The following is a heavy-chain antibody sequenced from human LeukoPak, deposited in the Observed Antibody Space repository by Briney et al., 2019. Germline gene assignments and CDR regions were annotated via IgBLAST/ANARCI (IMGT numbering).Heavy chain of an antibody. Sequence: SETLSLTCTVSGGSVSSSDYYWGWIRQPPGKGLEWIGSINYSGNTYYNPSLKNRVTISVDTSKNQFSLKLSSVTAADTAVYYCARSLSTTGLRWGQGTLATVSS. V-gene: IGHV4-39*01. CDR2: INYSGNT. CDR3: ARSLSTTGLR. J-gene: IGHJ4*02. CDR1: GGSVSSSDYY. D-gene: IGHD1-1*01.